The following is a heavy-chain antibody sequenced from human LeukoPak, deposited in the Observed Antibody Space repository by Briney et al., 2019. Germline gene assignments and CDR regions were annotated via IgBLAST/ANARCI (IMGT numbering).Heavy chain of an antibody. CDR1: GFTFSDDY. D-gene: IGHD4-11*01. Sequence: PGGSLRLSCAAFGFTFSDDYMTWVRQAPGKGLEWVSGINWNGGNTGYADSVKGRFTISRDNAKNSLYLQMNSLRAEDTALYYCARVASNYDFDYWGQGTLVTVSS. CDR3: ARVASNYDFDY. CDR2: INWNGGNT. V-gene: IGHV3-20*04. J-gene: IGHJ4*02.